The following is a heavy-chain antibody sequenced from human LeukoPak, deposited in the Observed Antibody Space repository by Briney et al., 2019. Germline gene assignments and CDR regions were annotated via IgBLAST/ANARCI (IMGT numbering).Heavy chain of an antibody. J-gene: IGHJ4*02. Sequence: PSETLSLTCTVSGGSISSYYWSWIRQPPGKGLEWIGYIYYSGSTNYNPSLKSRVTISVDTSKNQVSLKLSSVTAADTAVYYCARGPLLRWFDFDYWGQGALVTVSS. CDR1: GGSISSYY. D-gene: IGHD4-23*01. V-gene: IGHV4-59*01. CDR2: IYYSGST. CDR3: ARGPLLRWFDFDY.